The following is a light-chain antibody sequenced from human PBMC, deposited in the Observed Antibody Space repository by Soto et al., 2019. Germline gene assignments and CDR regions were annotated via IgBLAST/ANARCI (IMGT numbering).Light chain of an antibody. CDR1: TSDVGI. CDR2: EVT. V-gene: IGLV2-23*02. J-gene: IGLJ1*01. Sequence: QSALTQPASVSGSPGQSITISCSGTTSDVGIVSWYQHHPGKAPKLMIHEVTKRPSGVSDRFSGSKSGNSASLTISGLQAEDEADYYCCSYAGSFYVFGTGTKVTVL. CDR3: CSYAGSFYV.